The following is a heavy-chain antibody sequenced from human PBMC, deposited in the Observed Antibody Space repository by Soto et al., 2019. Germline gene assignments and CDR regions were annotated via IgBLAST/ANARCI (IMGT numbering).Heavy chain of an antibody. CDR3: ARAKIAAAIDY. CDR2: IWYDGSNK. V-gene: IGHV3-33*01. D-gene: IGHD6-13*01. J-gene: IGHJ4*02. Sequence: GGSLRLSCAASGFTFSSYGMHWVRQAPGKGLEWVAVIWYDGSNKYYADSVKGRFTISRDNSKNTLYLQMNSLRAEDTAVYYCARAKIAAAIDYWGQGTLVTVSS. CDR1: GFTFSSYG.